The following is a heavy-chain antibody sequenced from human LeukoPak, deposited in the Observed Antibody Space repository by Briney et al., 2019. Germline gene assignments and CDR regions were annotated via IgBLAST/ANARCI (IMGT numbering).Heavy chain of an antibody. J-gene: IGHJ5*01. Sequence: LSGGSLRLSCAASGFTFSSYAMSWVRQAPGKGLEWVSAISGSGGSTYYADSVKGRFTISRDNAKNTLYLQMNSLIAEDTAVYFCTGAGYSSGFDSWGQGTLVTVSS. CDR1: GFTFSSYA. V-gene: IGHV3-23*01. CDR2: ISGSGGST. D-gene: IGHD6-19*01. CDR3: TGAGYSSGFDS.